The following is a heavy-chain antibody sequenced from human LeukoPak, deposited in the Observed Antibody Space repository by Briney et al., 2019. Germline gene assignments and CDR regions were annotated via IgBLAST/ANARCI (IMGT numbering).Heavy chain of an antibody. D-gene: IGHD6-19*01. V-gene: IGHV3-23*01. Sequence: GGSLRLSCAASGFTFSSHAMTWVRQARWKGLEWVSAISGSGGSTYYADSVKGRFTISRDNSKNTRYLQMNSLRAEDTAVYYCARVLLSSGWPDYWGQGTLVTVSS. CDR2: ISGSGGST. CDR1: GFTFSSHA. CDR3: ARVLLSSGWPDY. J-gene: IGHJ4*02.